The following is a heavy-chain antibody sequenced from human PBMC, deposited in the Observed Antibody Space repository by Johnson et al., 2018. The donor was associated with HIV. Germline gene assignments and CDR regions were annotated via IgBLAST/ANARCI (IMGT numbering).Heavy chain of an antibody. CDR2: ISFDGSIT. Sequence: QVQLVESGGGVVQPGRSLRLSCAASGFTFSYYGIHWVRQAPGKGLEWVAVISFDGSITDYADSLKGRFTISRDNSKNTLYLQLNSLRAEDTAVYYCARDGNYYDSSAQVAFDIWGQGTMVTVSS. J-gene: IGHJ3*02. D-gene: IGHD3-22*01. CDR3: ARDGNYYDSSAQVAFDI. CDR1: GFTFSYYG. V-gene: IGHV3-30*14.